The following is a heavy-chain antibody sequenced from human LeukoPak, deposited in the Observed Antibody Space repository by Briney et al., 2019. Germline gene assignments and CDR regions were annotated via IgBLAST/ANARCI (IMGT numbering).Heavy chain of an antibody. CDR3: AKGLSDGDFDY. D-gene: IGHD4-17*01. CDR1: GFTVSAYG. CDR2: IGYDGSIK. J-gene: IGHJ4*02. V-gene: IGHV3-30*18. Sequence: PGGSLRLSCAASGFTVSAYGMHWVRQAPGKGLEWVAVIGYDGSIKYYADSVKGRFTISRDNSKNTLFLQLNSLRAEDTAVYYCAKGLSDGDFDYWGQGTLVTVSS.